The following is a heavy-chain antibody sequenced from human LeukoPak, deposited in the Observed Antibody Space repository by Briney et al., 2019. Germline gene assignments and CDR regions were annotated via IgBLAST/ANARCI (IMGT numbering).Heavy chain of an antibody. J-gene: IGHJ4*02. D-gene: IGHD1-26*01. V-gene: IGHV3-53*01. CDR2: IYSGGST. CDR1: GFTVTTVH. Sequence: GGSLRLSCAASGFTVTTVHMGWVRHAPGKGLEWVSVIYSGGSTNHADSVKGRFTISRDISKNTVHLQMNSLRAEDTAVYYCARVWELSFDYWGQGTLVTVSS. CDR3: ARVWELSFDY.